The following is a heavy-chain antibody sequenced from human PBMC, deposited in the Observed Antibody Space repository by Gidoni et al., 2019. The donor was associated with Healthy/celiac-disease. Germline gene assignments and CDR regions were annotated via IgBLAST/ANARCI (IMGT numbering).Heavy chain of an antibody. D-gene: IGHD4-17*01. Sequence: QLQLQESGSGLVKPSQTLSLTCAVSGGSISSGGYSWSWIRQPPGKGLEWIGYIYHSGSTYYNPSLKSRVTISVDRSKNQFSLKLSSVTAADTAVYYCARVDFDDYGDYGGYYFDYWGQGTLVTVSS. CDR3: ARVDFDDYGDYGGYYFDY. CDR1: GGSISSGGYS. CDR2: IYHSGST. J-gene: IGHJ4*02. V-gene: IGHV4-30-2*01.